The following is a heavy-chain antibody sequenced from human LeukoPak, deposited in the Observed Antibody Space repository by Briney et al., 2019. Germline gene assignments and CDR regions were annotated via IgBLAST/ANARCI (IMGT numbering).Heavy chain of an antibody. V-gene: IGHV1-69*04. CDR1: GGTFSSYA. CDR2: IIPILGIA. J-gene: IGHJ3*02. CDR3: ARGSSGYQDDAFDI. D-gene: IGHD3-22*01. Sequence: ASVKVSCKASGGTFSSYAISWVRQAPGQGLEWMGRIIPILGIANYAQKFQGRVTITADKSTSTAYMELSSLRSEDTAAYYCARGSSGYQDDAFDIWGQGTMVTVSS.